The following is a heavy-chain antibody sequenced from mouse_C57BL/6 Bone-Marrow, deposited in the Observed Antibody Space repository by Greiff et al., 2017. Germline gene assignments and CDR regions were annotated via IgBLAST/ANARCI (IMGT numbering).Heavy chain of an antibody. CDR3: ARGVLGYYFDY. CDR2: ISSGGSYT. CDR1: GFTFSSYG. V-gene: IGHV5-6*01. Sequence: EVKVVESGGDLVKPGGSLKLSCAASGFTFSSYGMSWVRQTPDKRLEWVATISSGGSYTYYPDSVKGRFTIPRDNAENTLYLQMSSLKSEDTAMXYCARGVLGYYFDYWGQGTTLTVSS. J-gene: IGHJ2*01. D-gene: IGHD4-1*01.